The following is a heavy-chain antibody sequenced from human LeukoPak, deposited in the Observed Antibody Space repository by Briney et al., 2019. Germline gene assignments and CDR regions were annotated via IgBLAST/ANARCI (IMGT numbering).Heavy chain of an antibody. CDR3: ARGNVLRFLEWLYYMDV. CDR2: IYTSGST. V-gene: IGHV4-61*02. D-gene: IGHD3-3*01. J-gene: IGHJ6*03. CDR1: GGSISSGSYY. Sequence: SQTLSLTCTVSGGSISSGSYYWSWIRQPAGKGLEWIGRIYTSGSTNYNPSLKSRVTISVDTSKNQFSLKLSSVTAADTAVYYCARGNVLRFLEWLYYMDVWGKGTTVTVSS.